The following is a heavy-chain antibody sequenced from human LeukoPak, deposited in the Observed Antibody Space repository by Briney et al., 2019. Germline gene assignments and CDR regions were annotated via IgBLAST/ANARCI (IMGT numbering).Heavy chain of an antibody. CDR1: GGSMSRYY. D-gene: IGHD2-2*01. CDR3: AREDDIVVVPAATGWSDNWFDP. Sequence: SETLSLTCTVSGGSMSRYYWSWIRQPPGKGLEWIGYVYDNGITSYNPSLKSRVTISADTSKNQFSLKLSSVTAADTAVYYCAREDDIVVVPAATGWSDNWFDPWGQGTLVTVSS. CDR2: VYDNGIT. V-gene: IGHV4-59*12. J-gene: IGHJ5*02.